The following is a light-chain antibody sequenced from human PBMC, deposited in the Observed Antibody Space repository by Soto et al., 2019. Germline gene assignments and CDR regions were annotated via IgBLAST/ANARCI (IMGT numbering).Light chain of an antibody. Sequence: EIVLTQSPATLSLSPGERATLSCRASQYITIYLAWYQQKPGQAPRLLIYDASNRATGIPARFSGSGSGTDFTLIISSLEPDDFAVYYCQQRADWPITFGQGTRLE. CDR1: QYITIY. CDR3: QQRADWPIT. V-gene: IGKV3-11*01. CDR2: DAS. J-gene: IGKJ5*01.